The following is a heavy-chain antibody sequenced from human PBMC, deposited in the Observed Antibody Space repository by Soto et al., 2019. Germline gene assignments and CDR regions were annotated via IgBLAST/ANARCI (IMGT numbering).Heavy chain of an antibody. CDR3: ARGVGYYYYYMDV. Sequence: ASVKVSCKASGYTFTGYYMHWVRQAPGQGLEWMGWINPNSGGTNYAQKFQGWVTMTRDTSISTAYMELSRLRSDDTAVYYCARGVGYYYYYMDVWGKGTTVTVSS. D-gene: IGHD2-15*01. CDR1: GYTFTGYY. J-gene: IGHJ6*03. CDR2: INPNSGGT. V-gene: IGHV1-2*04.